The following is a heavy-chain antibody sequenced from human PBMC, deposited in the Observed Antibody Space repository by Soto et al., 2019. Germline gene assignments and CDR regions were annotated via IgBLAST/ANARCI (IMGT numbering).Heavy chain of an antibody. CDR2: INPNSGGT. Sequence: ASVKVSCKASGYTFTGYYMHWVRQAPGQGLEWMGWINPNSGGTNYAQKFQGWVTMTRDTSISTAYMELSRLRSDDTAVYYCARADYSNYGDHYYYYGVDVWGQGTTVTVSS. CDR3: ARADYSNYGDHYYYYGVDV. D-gene: IGHD4-4*01. CDR1: GYTFTGYY. J-gene: IGHJ6*02. V-gene: IGHV1-2*04.